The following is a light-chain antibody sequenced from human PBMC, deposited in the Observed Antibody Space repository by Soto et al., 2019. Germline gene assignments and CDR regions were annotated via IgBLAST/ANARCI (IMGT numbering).Light chain of an antibody. CDR1: QSVSNSY. CDR3: QQDGTSPWT. V-gene: IGKV3-20*01. CDR2: GAS. Sequence: EIVLTQSPGTLSLSPGERATLSCRASQSVSNSYLAWYHQKPGRAPRLVIYGASSRATGIPDRFSGSGSGADFTLTISRLEPEDFAVYYCQQDGTSPWTFGQGTRVEIK. J-gene: IGKJ1*01.